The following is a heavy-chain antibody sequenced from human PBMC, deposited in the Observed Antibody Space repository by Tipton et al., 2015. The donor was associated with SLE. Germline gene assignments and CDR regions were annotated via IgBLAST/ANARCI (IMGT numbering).Heavy chain of an antibody. J-gene: IGHJ4*02. V-gene: IGHV5-51*01. CDR2: IYPGDSIS. D-gene: IGHD6-13*01. Sequence: QSGAEVKKPGESLKISCKGSGYTFTTYWIAWVRQMPGKGLEWMGVIYPGDSISRYSPSFQGQVTISVDKSISTAYLQWGGLTASDSAMYYCAVPGMGGRWGQGTLGTVSS. CDR3: AVPGMGGR. CDR1: GYTFTTYW.